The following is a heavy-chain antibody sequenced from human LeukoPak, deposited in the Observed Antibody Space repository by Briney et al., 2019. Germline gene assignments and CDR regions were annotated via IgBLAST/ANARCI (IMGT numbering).Heavy chain of an antibody. CDR1: GFTFSSYW. V-gene: IGHV3-74*01. CDR2: INSDGR. D-gene: IGHD1/OR15-1a*01. J-gene: IGHJ6*02. CDR3: ARGPLNTFGVDA. Sequence: GGSLRLSCAASGFTFSSYWMHWVRQAPGKGLVWVSRINSDGRSYADSVKGRFTISRDNAKNTLYLQMNSLRAEDTALYYCARGPLNTFGVDAWGHGTTVTVSS.